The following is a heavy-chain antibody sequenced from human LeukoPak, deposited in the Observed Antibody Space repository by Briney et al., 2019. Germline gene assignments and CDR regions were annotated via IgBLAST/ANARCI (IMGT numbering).Heavy chain of an antibody. CDR2: IYHSGST. V-gene: IGHV4-4*02. Sequence: SGTLSLTCAVSGGSISSSNWWSWVRQPPGQGLEWIGEIYHSGSTNYNPSLKSRVTISVDKSKNQFSLKLSSVTAADTAVYYCAREGDTIFGRDGMDVWGQGTTVTVSS. CDR1: GGSISSSNW. J-gene: IGHJ6*02. CDR3: AREGDTIFGRDGMDV. D-gene: IGHD3-3*01.